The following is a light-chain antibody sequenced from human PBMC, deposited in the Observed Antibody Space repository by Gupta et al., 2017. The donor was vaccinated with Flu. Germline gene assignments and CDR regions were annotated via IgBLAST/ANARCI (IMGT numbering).Light chain of an antibody. CDR3: QQYGSSPQT. CDR2: GAA. CDR1: QSVRNKS. V-gene: IGKV3-20*01. Sequence: GSRLWAQGERATLASRDSQSVRNKSLAGYQQKPGKAPRLLIYGAANRATGIPDRFSGSGSGTDFTLTISRLEPEDFAVYYCQQYGSSPQTFGQGTKAEIK. J-gene: IGKJ1*01.